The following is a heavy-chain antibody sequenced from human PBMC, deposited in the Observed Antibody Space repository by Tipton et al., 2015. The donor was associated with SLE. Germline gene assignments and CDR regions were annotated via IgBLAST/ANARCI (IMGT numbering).Heavy chain of an antibody. CDR2: IYHCGTT. Sequence: TLSLTCAVSGYPIGTDYYWGWIRPPPGTGLEWIGRIYHCGTTYYNPSLTSRVTISVDKSKKEFSLKLTSVTAADTAVYYCARDPAFPFRRFDPWGQGTLVTVSS. CDR3: ARDPAFPFRRFDP. J-gene: IGHJ5*02. CDR1: GYPIGTDYY. D-gene: IGHD3-3*02. V-gene: IGHV4-38-2*02.